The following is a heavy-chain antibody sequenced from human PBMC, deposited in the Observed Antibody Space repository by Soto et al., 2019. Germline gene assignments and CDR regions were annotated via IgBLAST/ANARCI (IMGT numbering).Heavy chain of an antibody. Sequence: QLQLQESGSGLVKPSQTLSLTCAVSGGSISSGSYSWSWIRQPPGKGLEWIGYISHSGRTYYNPSLKSRVTIAVDRSKNQFSLKLRSVTAADTSVYYCARGGLLPDYWGQGTLVTVSS. CDR1: GGSISSGSYS. CDR3: ARGGLLPDY. J-gene: IGHJ4*02. CDR2: ISHSGRT. V-gene: IGHV4-30-2*01. D-gene: IGHD6-19*01.